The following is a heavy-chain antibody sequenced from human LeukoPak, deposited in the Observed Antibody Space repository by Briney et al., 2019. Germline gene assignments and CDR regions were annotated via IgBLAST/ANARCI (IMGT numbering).Heavy chain of an antibody. D-gene: IGHD5-12*01. CDR2: ISWNSGSI. V-gene: IGHV3-9*01. J-gene: IGHJ4*02. CDR1: GFIFDDYA. CDR3: AKQGGYDWDVFDY. Sequence: GGSLRLSCAASGFIFDDYAMHWVRQAPGKGLECVSGISWNSGSIGYADSVKGRFTISRDNAKNSLYLQMNSLRAEDTAVYYCAKQGGYDWDVFDYWGQGTLVTVSS.